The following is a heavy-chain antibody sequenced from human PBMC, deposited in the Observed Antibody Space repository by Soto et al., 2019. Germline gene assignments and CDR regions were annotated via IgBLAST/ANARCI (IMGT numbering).Heavy chain of an antibody. J-gene: IGHJ4*02. CDR2: ISGSGGST. CDR1: GFTFSSYA. Sequence: PGRSLRLSCAASGFTFSSYAMSWVRQAPGKGLEWVSAISGSGGSTYYADSVKGRFTISRDNSKNTLYLQMNSLRAEDTSVYYCAREYSMTVVARGYWGQGTLVTVS. CDR3: AREYSMTVVARGY. V-gene: IGHV3-23*01. D-gene: IGHD3-22*01.